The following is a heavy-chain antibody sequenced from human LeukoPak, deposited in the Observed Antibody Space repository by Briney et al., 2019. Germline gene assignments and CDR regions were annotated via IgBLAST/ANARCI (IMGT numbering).Heavy chain of an antibody. CDR2: INTDGSST. V-gene: IGHV3-74*01. J-gene: IGHJ4*02. CDR1: GFTFGSYW. D-gene: IGHD2-15*01. Sequence: QPGGSLRLSCAASGFTFGSYWMHWVRQAPGKGLVWVSRINTDGSSTSDADSVRGRVTISRDNAKNTLYLQMNSLSAEDTAVYYCASAGYCSGGSCYFDHWGQGTQVIVSS. CDR3: ASAGYCSGGSCYFDH.